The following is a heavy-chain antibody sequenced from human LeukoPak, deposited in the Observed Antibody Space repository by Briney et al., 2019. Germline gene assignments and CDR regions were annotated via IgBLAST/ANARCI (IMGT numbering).Heavy chain of an antibody. CDR1: GGSISSRDYY. V-gene: IGHV4-39*07. D-gene: IGHD5-24*01. Sequence: PSETLSLTCTVSGGSISSRDYYWGWIRQPPGKGLEWIGSIYYNGSTYYNPSLKSRVTISVDTSKNQFSLKLSSVTAADTAVYYCAKTGRDGYNYYFDYWGQGTLVTVSS. CDR2: IYYNGST. CDR3: AKTGRDGYNYYFDY. J-gene: IGHJ4*02.